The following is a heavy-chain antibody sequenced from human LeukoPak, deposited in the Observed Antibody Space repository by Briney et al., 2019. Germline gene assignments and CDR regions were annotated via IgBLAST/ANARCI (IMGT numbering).Heavy chain of an antibody. V-gene: IGHV3-30*02. CDR1: GFTFSSYG. Sequence: GGSLRLSCAASGFTFSSYGMHWVLQAPGKGLEWVAFIRYDGSNKYYADSVKGRFTISRDNSKNTLYLQMNSLRAEDTAVYYCAKTYSSSWYPLYYFDYWGQGTLVTVSS. J-gene: IGHJ4*02. CDR3: AKTYSSSWYPLYYFDY. D-gene: IGHD6-13*01. CDR2: IRYDGSNK.